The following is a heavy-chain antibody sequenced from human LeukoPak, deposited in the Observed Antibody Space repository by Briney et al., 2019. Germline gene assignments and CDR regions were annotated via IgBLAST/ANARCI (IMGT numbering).Heavy chain of an antibody. CDR1: GYTFTGDY. J-gene: IGHJ5*02. V-gene: IGHV1-2*02. CDR3: ARQGYCSSTSCRNWFDP. D-gene: IGHD2-2*01. CDR2: INPNSGGT. Sequence: ASVKISCKASGYTFTGDYMHWVRQAPGQGLEWMGWINPNSGGTNYAQKFQGRVTMTRDTSISTAYMELSRLRSDDTAVYYCARQGYCSSTSCRNWFDPWGQGTLVTVSS.